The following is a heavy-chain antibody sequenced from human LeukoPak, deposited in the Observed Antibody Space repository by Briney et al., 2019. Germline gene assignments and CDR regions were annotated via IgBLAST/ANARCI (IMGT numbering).Heavy chain of an antibody. J-gene: IGHJ3*02. CDR3: ARDAEMATITGAFDI. CDR2: IYYSGST. CDR1: GGSISSYY. D-gene: IGHD5-24*01. V-gene: IGHV4-59*01. Sequence: PSETLSLTCAVSGGSISSYYWSWIRQPPGKGLEWIGYIYYSGSTNYNPSLKSRVTISVDTSKNQFSLKLSSVTAADTAVYYCARDAEMATITGAFDIWGQGTMVTVSS.